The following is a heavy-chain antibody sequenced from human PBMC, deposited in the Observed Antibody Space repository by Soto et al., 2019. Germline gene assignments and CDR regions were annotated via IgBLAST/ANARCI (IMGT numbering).Heavy chain of an antibody. CDR2: IYYSGST. V-gene: IGHV4-59*01. J-gene: IGHJ6*02. Sequence: PSETLSLTCTVSGGSLSSYYWSWIRQPPGKGLEWIGYIYYSGSTNYNPSLKSRVTISVDTSKNQFSLKLSSVTAADTAVYYCARDWTQLERRGYYYYYGMDVWGQGTTVTV. CDR1: GGSLSSYY. CDR3: ARDWTQLERRGYYYYYGMDV. D-gene: IGHD1-1*01.